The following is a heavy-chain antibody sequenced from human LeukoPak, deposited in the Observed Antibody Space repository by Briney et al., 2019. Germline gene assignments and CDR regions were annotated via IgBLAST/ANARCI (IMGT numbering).Heavy chain of an antibody. CDR1: GFIVSSNY. CDR3: ARVDSPRRRVWYYYYMDV. D-gene: IGHD3/OR15-3a*01. CDR2: IKQDGSEK. Sequence: PGGSLRLSCAASGFIVSSNYMSWVRQAPGKGLEWVANIKQDGSEKYYVDSVKGRFTISRDNAKNSLYLQMNSLRAEDTAVYYCARVDSPRRRVWYYYYMDVWGKGTTVTISS. J-gene: IGHJ6*03. V-gene: IGHV3-7*01.